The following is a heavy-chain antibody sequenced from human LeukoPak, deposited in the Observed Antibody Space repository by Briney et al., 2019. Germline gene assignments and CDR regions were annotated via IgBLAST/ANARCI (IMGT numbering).Heavy chain of an antibody. CDR1: SYSIRSDYY. CDR3: GRDRPSGYYDY. D-gene: IGHD3-22*01. V-gene: IGHV4-38-2*02. J-gene: IGHJ4*02. Sequence: SETPSLTCTVSSYSIRSDYYWGWIRQPPGKGLEWIASINHSGITYYNPSLKSRVTISVDMSKNQFSLKLTSVTAADTAVYYCGRDRPSGYYDYWGQGILVTVSS. CDR2: INHSGIT.